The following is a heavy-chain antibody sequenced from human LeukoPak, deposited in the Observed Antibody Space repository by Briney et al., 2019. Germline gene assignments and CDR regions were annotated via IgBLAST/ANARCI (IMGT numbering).Heavy chain of an antibody. J-gene: IGHJ4*02. CDR2: ISISSNST. CDR1: GFTFSDYY. Sequence: GGSLRLSCTASGFTFSDYYMSWIRQAPGKGLEWVSHISISSNSTNYADSVKGRFTISRDNSKNTLYLRMNSLRAEDTAIYFCAKFPQSVVGTTQFDFWGQGTLVTVSS. V-gene: IGHV3-11*03. CDR3: AKFPQSVVGTTQFDF. D-gene: IGHD2-15*01.